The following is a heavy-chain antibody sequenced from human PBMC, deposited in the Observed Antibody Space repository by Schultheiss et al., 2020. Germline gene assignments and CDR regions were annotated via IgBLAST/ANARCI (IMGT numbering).Heavy chain of an antibody. J-gene: IGHJ3*02. CDR2: VYPGDSDT. Sequence: GGSLRLSCQGSGYSFTSYWIGWVRQMPGKGLEWMGIVYPGDSDTRYSPSFQGQVTMSVDKSTSTAYLQWRSLKASDTAIYYCARQIPSGDAYDTWGQGTMVTVSS. V-gene: IGHV5-51*01. D-gene: IGHD2-21*01. CDR1: GYSFTSYW. CDR3: ARQIPSGDAYDT.